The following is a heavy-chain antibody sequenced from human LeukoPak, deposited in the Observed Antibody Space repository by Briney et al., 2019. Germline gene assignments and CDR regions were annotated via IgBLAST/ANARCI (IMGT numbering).Heavy chain of an antibody. D-gene: IGHD5-18*01. J-gene: IGHJ4*02. CDR1: GFTFSSYS. Sequence: GGSLRLSCAASGFTFSSYSMNWVRQAPGKGLEWVSSISSSSSYIYYADSVKGRFTISRENAKNSLYLQMNSLRAEDTAVYYCARDGHSNNLDYWGQGTLVTVSS. CDR2: ISSSSSYI. CDR3: ARDGHSNNLDY. V-gene: IGHV3-21*01.